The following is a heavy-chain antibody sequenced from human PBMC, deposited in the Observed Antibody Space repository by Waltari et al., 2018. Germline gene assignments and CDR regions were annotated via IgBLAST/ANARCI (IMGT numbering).Heavy chain of an antibody. V-gene: IGHV4-39*01. Sequence: QLQLHESGPGLVKPLETLSLHCTVPDRSISTNYNWGWIRQPPGKGLEWMGNMQYRGSTFYNPSLKSRVTISLDTSKNQFSLRLSSVGAADTAVYFCGRIAFGDDGGYFQHWGQGTLVTVSS. J-gene: IGHJ1*01. CDR3: GRIAFGDDGGYFQH. D-gene: IGHD4-17*01. CDR2: MQYRGST. CDR1: DRSISTNYN.